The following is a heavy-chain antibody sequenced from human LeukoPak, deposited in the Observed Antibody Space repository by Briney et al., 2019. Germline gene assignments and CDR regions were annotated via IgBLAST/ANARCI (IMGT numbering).Heavy chain of an antibody. Sequence: GGSLRLSCAASGFTFDDYPMHWVRHGPGKGLEWLSLISGDGATTYYADSVKGRFTISRDNIKNFLYLQMNSLRTEDTALYYCAKDYYWGQGTLVTVSS. CDR3: AKDYY. CDR2: ISGDGATT. CDR1: GFTFDDYP. V-gene: IGHV3-43*02. J-gene: IGHJ4*02.